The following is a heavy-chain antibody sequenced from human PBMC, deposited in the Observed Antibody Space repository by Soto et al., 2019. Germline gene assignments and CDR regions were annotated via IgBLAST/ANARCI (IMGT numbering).Heavy chain of an antibody. CDR1: GYTFTAYY. V-gene: IGHV1-2*02. CDR2: INPNSGDT. CDR3: ARDQGWELPLDAFDI. Sequence: QVQLVQSGAEVKKPGASVKVSCKASGYTFTAYYIHWVRQAPGQGLEWMGWINPNSGDTNYAQKFQDRVTMTRDTSISTAYMELSRRRSDDTAFYYCARDQGWELPLDAFDIWGQGTMVTVSS. J-gene: IGHJ3*02. D-gene: IGHD1-26*01.